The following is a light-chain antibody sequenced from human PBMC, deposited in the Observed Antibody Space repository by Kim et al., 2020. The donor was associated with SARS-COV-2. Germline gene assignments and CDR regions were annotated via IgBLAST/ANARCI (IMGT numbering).Light chain of an antibody. Sequence: ASLGDRVDRTCQASQESRKYLNWDQQKPGKAPKLLIYDAANVETGVPSRFSGSGSGTDFTLTISSLQAEDIATYYCQQYDTLKTFGQGTRLEIK. J-gene: IGKJ5*01. V-gene: IGKV1-33*01. CDR2: DAA. CDR3: QQYDTLKT. CDR1: QESRKY.